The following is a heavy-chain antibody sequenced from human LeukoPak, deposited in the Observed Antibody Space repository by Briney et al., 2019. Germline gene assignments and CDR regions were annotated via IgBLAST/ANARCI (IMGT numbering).Heavy chain of an antibody. V-gene: IGHV4-59*08. Sequence: SETPSLTCTVSGGSISSYYWSWMRQPPGKGLEWIGYMYYSGSTSYNPSLKSRVTISIDTSKNQFSLKLSSVTAADTAVYYCARSTTPDSIDIWGQGTMVTVSS. CDR3: ARSTTPDSIDI. J-gene: IGHJ3*02. CDR2: MYYSGST. D-gene: IGHD1-14*01. CDR1: GGSISSYY.